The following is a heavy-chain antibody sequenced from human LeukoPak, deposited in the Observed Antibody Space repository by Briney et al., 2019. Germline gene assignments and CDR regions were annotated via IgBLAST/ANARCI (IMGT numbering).Heavy chain of an antibody. V-gene: IGHV1-69*13. Sequence: ASVKVSCKASGGTFSSYAITWVRQAPGQGLEWMGKIIPISGTTNYAQKFQGRVTFTADESTSTAYMELSSLRYEDTALYYCARGPLRITMIVVVSPFDYWGQGTLVIVSS. CDR3: ARGPLRITMIVVVSPFDY. D-gene: IGHD3-22*01. J-gene: IGHJ4*02. CDR1: GGTFSSYA. CDR2: IIPISGTT.